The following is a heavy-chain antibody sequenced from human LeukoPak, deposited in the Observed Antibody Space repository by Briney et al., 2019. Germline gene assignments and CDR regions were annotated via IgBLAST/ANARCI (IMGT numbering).Heavy chain of an antibody. Sequence: GGSLRLSCAASRFTFSSYGMHWVRQAPGKGLEWVAFIRYDGSNKYYADSVWGRVTISRDNSKNTLDVQMNSLRAEDTAVYYCAKEIWPTVTIPGRTYFDYWGQGTLVTVSS. CDR2: IRYDGSNK. CDR1: RFTFSSYG. J-gene: IGHJ4*02. D-gene: IGHD4-17*01. CDR3: AKEIWPTVTIPGRTYFDY. V-gene: IGHV3-30*02.